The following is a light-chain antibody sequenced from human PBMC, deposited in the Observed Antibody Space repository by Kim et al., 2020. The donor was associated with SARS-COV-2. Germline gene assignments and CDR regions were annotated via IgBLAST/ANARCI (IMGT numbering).Light chain of an antibody. V-gene: IGKV3-11*01. CDR3: QHRSN. CDR2: DAS. Sequence: ATLSLSPRERATLSCRASQSVNSYLAWYQLKVGQAPRRLIYDASTRASGIPARFSGSGSGTDSTLTISSLEPEDFAVYYCQHRSNFGQGTKVDIK. J-gene: IGKJ1*01. CDR1: QSVNSY.